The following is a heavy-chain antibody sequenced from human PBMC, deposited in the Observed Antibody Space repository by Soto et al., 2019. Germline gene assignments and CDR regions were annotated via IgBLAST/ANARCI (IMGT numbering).Heavy chain of an antibody. J-gene: IGHJ6*02. Sequence: QVQLVQSGAEVKKPGSSVKVSCKASGGTFSSYAISWVRQAPGQGLEWMGGIIPIFGTANYAQKFQGRVTITADESTATADMELSSLRSEDTAVYYCASVDYGDYGPYYYYGMDVWGQGTTVTVSS. CDR1: GGTFSSYA. CDR3: ASVDYGDYGPYYYYGMDV. CDR2: IIPIFGTA. V-gene: IGHV1-69*12. D-gene: IGHD4-17*01.